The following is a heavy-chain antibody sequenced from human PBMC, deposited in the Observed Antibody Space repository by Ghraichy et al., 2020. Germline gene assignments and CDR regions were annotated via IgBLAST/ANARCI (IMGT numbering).Heavy chain of an antibody. V-gene: IGHV3-43*01. CDR3: VRDRANDECFDH. Sequence: GGSLRLSCAASGFTFKDHSIHWVRQTPGKGLVWVSLITGDLVAIYYADSVKGRFTISRDNIKNSLYLQMNSLRTEDSAMYYCVRDRANDECFDHWSQGTVATVS. J-gene: IGHJ4*02. D-gene: IGHD1-1*01. CDR1: GFTFKDHS. CDR2: ITGDLVAI.